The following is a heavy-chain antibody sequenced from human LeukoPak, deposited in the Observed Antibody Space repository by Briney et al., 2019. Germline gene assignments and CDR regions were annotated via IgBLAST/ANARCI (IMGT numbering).Heavy chain of an antibody. Sequence: GGSLRLSCAASGFTFITYAVTWVRQAPGKGLDWFSTIGAGGAGTYYADSVEGRFTISRDNSKNTLYLQMNSLRAEDTALYYCVKGYSSGWTREYYGMDVWGQGTTVTVSS. CDR1: GFTFITYA. CDR2: IGAGGAGT. D-gene: IGHD6-19*01. J-gene: IGHJ6*02. V-gene: IGHV3-23*01. CDR3: VKGYSSGWTREYYGMDV.